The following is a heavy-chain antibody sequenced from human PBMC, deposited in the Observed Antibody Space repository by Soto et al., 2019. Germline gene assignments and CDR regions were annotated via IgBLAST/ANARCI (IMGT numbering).Heavy chain of an antibody. CDR2: IIPIPGTA. Sequence: QVQLVQSGAEVKKPGSSVKVSCKASGGTFGSYAISWVRQAPGQGLEWMGGIIPIPGTANYAQKFQGRVTIAADESTSTAYMERSSLRSEDTAVYYCARSQGSSTSLEIYYYYYYGMYVWGQGTTVTVSS. J-gene: IGHJ6*02. V-gene: IGHV1-69*01. CDR1: GGTFGSYA. D-gene: IGHD2-2*01. CDR3: ARSQGSSTSLEIYYYYYYGMYV.